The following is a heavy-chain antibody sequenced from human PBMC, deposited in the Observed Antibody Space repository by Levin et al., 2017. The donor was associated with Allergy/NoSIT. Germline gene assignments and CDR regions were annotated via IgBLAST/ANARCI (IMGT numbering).Heavy chain of an antibody. J-gene: IGHJ4*02. CDR3: ISQINQGY. CDR1: GLTFSKFF. Sequence: GGSLRLSCAASGLTFSKFFMTWVRQAPGKGLEWVSSITASGRDTFYADSVRGRFTISRDNSKNTLFLQMNTLGAEDTAVYYCISQINQGYWGQGTLVTVSS. V-gene: IGHV3-23*01. D-gene: IGHD1-14*01. CDR2: ITASGRDT.